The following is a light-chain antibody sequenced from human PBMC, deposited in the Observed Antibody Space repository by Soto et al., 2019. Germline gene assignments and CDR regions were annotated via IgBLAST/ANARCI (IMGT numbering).Light chain of an antibody. CDR1: QSVSSN. CDR3: QQYNNWHTWT. V-gene: IGKV3-15*01. J-gene: IGKJ1*01. Sequence: EIVMTQSPSTLSVSPGRRATLSCRASQSVSSNLAWYQQKPGQAPRLLIYGASTRATGIPASFSGSGSGTEFTLTISSLQSEDFAVYYCQQYNNWHTWTFGQGTKVDIK. CDR2: GAS.